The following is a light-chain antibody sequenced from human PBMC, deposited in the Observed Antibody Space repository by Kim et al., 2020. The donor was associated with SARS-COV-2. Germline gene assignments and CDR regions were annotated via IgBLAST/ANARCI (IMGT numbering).Light chain of an antibody. Sequence: PADRVPLACQAGHSVNSNLAWYQQKPGQGPRLLICCAKNRATGVPARIRGSGSGTEFTITISSLQSEDSAVYYCQQYNDWRLITFGQGTRLEIK. V-gene: IGKV3-15*01. J-gene: IGKJ5*01. CDR1: HSVNSN. CDR2: CAK. CDR3: QQYNDWRLIT.